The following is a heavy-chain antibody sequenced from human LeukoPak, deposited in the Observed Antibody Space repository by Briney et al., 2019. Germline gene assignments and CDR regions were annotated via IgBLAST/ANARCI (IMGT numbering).Heavy chain of an antibody. J-gene: IGHJ6*03. Sequence: GGSLRLSCAASGFTFSSYGMSWVRQAPGKGLEWVAVISYDGSNKYYADSVKGRFTISRDNSKNTLYLQMNSLRAEDTAVYYCAKDNYYYMDVWGKGTTVTVSS. CDR2: ISYDGSNK. CDR3: AKDNYYYMDV. CDR1: GFTFSSYG. V-gene: IGHV3-30*18.